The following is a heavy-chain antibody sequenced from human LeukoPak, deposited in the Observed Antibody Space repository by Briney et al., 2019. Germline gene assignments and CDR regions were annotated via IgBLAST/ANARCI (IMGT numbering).Heavy chain of an antibody. CDR2: INHSGST. CDR3: ARGRRITMVRGVTPPDY. D-gene: IGHD3-10*01. J-gene: IGHJ4*02. Sequence: PSETLSLTCAVYGGSISGYYWSWIRQAPGKGLAWIGEINHSGSTNYNPSLKSRVTISVDTSKNQFSLKLSSVTAADTAVYYCARGRRITMVRGVTPPDYWGQGTLVTISS. V-gene: IGHV4-34*01. CDR1: GGSISGYY.